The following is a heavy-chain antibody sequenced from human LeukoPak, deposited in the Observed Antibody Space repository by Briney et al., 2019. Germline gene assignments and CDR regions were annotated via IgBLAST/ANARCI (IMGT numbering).Heavy chain of an antibody. Sequence: SETLSLTCTVSGGSISSGGYSWSWIRQHPGKGLEWIGYIYYSGSTNYNPSLKSRVTISVDTSKNQFSLKLSPVTAADTAVYYCARGVQYYYYGMDVWGQGTTVTVSS. CDR2: IYYSGST. CDR1: GGSISSGGYS. V-gene: IGHV4-61*08. CDR3: ARGVQYYYYGMDV. D-gene: IGHD1-1*01. J-gene: IGHJ6*02.